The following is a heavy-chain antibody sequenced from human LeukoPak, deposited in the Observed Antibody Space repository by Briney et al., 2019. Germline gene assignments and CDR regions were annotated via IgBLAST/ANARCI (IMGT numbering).Heavy chain of an antibody. J-gene: IGHJ4*02. D-gene: IGHD5-12*01. CDR1: GSTFSSYA. V-gene: IGHV3-30*14. Sequence: GRSLRLSCAASGSTFSSYAIHWVRQGPGKGLEWVAVISFDGNNKYYADSVKGRFTISRDNSKNTLSLQMNSLRPEDTAVYYCARDRGVATMDYWGQGTLVTVSS. CDR2: ISFDGNNK. CDR3: ARDRGVATMDY.